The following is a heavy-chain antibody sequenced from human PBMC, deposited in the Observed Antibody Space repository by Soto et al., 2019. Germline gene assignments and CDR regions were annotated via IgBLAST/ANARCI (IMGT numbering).Heavy chain of an antibody. Sequence: QVQLVESGGGVVQPGRSLRLSCAASGFTFSSYGMHWVRQAPGKGLEWVAVISYDGSNKYYADSVKGRFTISRDNSKNTLYLQMNSLRAEDTAVYYCVKELVATRLTPFDYWGQGTLVTVSS. V-gene: IGHV3-30*18. CDR1: GFTFSSYG. CDR3: VKELVATRLTPFDY. D-gene: IGHD5-12*01. CDR2: ISYDGSNK. J-gene: IGHJ4*02.